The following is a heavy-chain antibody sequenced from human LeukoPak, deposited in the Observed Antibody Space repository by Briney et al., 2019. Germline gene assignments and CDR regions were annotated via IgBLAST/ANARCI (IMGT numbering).Heavy chain of an antibody. Sequence: SETLSLTCTVSGGSISSSSYYWGWIRQPPGKGLEWIGSIYYSGSTYYNPSLKSRVTISVDTSKNQFSLKLSSVTAADTAVYYCAREQTYYYGSGSYELDSWGQGTLVTVSS. CDR2: IYYSGST. V-gene: IGHV4-39*07. CDR1: GGSISSSSYY. D-gene: IGHD3-10*01. J-gene: IGHJ4*02. CDR3: AREQTYYYGSGSYELDS.